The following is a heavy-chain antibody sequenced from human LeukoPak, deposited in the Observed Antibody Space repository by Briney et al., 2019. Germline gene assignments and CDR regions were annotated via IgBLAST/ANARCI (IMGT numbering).Heavy chain of an antibody. CDR1: GFTFSSYS. J-gene: IGHJ4*02. Sequence: GESLKISCAASGFTFSSYSMNWVRQAPRKGLEWVSSISSSSSYIYYADSVKGRFTISRDNAKNSLYLQMNSLRAEDTAVYYCARDPVVAVDYWGQGTLVTVSS. CDR2: ISSSSSYI. D-gene: IGHD2-15*01. CDR3: ARDPVVAVDY. V-gene: IGHV3-21*01.